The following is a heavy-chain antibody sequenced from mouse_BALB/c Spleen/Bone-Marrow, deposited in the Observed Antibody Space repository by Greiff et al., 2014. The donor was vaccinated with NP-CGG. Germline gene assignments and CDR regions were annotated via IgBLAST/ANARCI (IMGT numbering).Heavy chain of an antibody. CDR2: INPKNGDT. Sequence: VQLQQSGPELVKPGASMKMSCKASGYTFTDSYMKWVKQSHGKSLEWIGDINPKNGDTFYSQEFKGKATLTVDKSSSTAYMQLDNLTSEDSAVYYCTMGVRLYWFFDVWGAGTTVTVSS. V-gene: IGHV1-26*01. J-gene: IGHJ1*01. CDR3: TMGVRLYWFFDV. D-gene: IGHD2-14*01. CDR1: GYTFTDSY.